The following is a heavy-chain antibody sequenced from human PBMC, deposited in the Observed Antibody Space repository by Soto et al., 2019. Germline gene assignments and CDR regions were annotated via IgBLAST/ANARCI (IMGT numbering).Heavy chain of an antibody. CDR1: GDSVSSGTYY. J-gene: IGHJ6*02. V-gene: IGHV4-61*01. CDR2: IYYSGST. CDR3: ARDMPVTTSGYYYGIDF. Sequence: QVQLQESGPGLVKPSETLSLTCTVSGDSVSSGTYYWSWIRQPPGKGLEWIGYIYYSGSTNYNPSLKLLVPISVDTSKKEFALELTVVTAADTAVLYCARDMPVTTSGYYYGIDFWGPGTTVTVSS. D-gene: IGHD4-17*01.